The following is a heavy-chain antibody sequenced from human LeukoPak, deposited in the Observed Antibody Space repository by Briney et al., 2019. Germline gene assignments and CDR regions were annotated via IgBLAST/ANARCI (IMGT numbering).Heavy chain of an antibody. D-gene: IGHD3-10*01. Sequence: ASVKVSCKASGHTFTSYDINWVRQATGQGLEWMGWMNPNSGNTGYAQKFQGRVTMTRNTSISTAYMELSSLRSEDTAVYYCARGSLLLWFGEIWGQGTLVTVSS. J-gene: IGHJ4*02. CDR2: MNPNSGNT. CDR1: GHTFTSYD. V-gene: IGHV1-8*01. CDR3: ARGSLLLWFGEI.